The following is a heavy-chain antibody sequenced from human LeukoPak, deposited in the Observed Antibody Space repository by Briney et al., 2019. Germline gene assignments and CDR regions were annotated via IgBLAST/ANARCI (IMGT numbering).Heavy chain of an antibody. CDR1: GFTFTGSA. CDR3: AAGGSGSYYGSHFDY. Sequence: TSVKVSCKASGFTFTGSAVQWVRQARGQRLEWIGWIVVGRGNTNYAQKFQERVTITRDMSTSTAYMELSSLRSEDTAVYYCAAGGSGSYYGSHFDYWGQGTLVTVSS. CDR2: IVVGRGNT. V-gene: IGHV1-58*01. J-gene: IGHJ4*02. D-gene: IGHD3-10*01.